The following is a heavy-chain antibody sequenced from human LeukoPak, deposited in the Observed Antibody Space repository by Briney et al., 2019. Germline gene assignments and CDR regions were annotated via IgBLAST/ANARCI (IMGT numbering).Heavy chain of an antibody. V-gene: IGHV3-23*01. CDR3: AKAESDY. J-gene: IGHJ4*02. CDR1: EFTFSSYA. CDR2: ISGSGSST. Sequence: PGGSLRLSCAASEFTFSSYAMSWVRQAPGKGLEWVSGISGSGSSTYYADSVKGRFTNSRDNSENTLYLQMNSLRAEDTAVYYCAKAESDYWGQGTLVTVSS.